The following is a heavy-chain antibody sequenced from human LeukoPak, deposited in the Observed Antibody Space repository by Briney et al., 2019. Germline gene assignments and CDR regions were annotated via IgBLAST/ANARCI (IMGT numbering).Heavy chain of an antibody. CDR1: GYTFTSYG. D-gene: IGHD3-10*01. Sequence: ASVKVSCKASGYTFTSYGISWVRQAPGQGLEWMGWISAYNGNTNYAQKLQGRVTMTTDTSTSTAYMELRSLRSDDTAVYYCARVAYYYGSGSYTAVRIFDYWGQGTLVTVSS. V-gene: IGHV1-18*01. CDR3: ARVAYYYGSGSYTAVRIFDY. J-gene: IGHJ4*02. CDR2: ISAYNGNT.